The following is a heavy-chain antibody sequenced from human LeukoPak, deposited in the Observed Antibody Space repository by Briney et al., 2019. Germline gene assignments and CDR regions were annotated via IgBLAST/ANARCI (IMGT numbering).Heavy chain of an antibody. Sequence: PGGSLRLSCAASGFTFSTYWMTWVRQAPGKGLEWVANINKDGREKYYVDSVKGRFIISRDNAKNSLYLQMNSLRAEDTAVYYCARYGNRYGTPFDSWGQGTLVTVSS. CDR2: INKDGREK. CDR1: GFTFSTYW. CDR3: ARYGNRYGTPFDS. J-gene: IGHJ4*02. D-gene: IGHD5-18*01. V-gene: IGHV3-7*04.